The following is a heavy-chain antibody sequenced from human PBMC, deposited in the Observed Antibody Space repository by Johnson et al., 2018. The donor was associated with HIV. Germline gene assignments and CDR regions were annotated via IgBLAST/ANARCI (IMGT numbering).Heavy chain of an antibody. CDR1: GFTFSSNY. CDR3: ARVRTGDSSGYHDAFDI. D-gene: IGHD3-22*01. CDR2: INWNGDSI. Sequence: VQLVESGGGLVQPGGSLRLSCAASGFTFSSNYMSWVRQVPGKGLEWVSGINWNGDSIGYVDSVKGRFTISRDNVNRSLYLQMNSLRVEDTTLYYCARVRTGDSSGYHDAFDIWGQGTMVTVSS. J-gene: IGHJ3*02. V-gene: IGHV3-20*04.